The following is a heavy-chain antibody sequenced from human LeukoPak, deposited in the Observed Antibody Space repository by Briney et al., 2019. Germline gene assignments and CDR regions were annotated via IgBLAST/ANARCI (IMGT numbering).Heavy chain of an antibody. CDR3: ARDTQDYYGSSGYPVL. Sequence: ASVKVSCKASGGTFSSYTISWVRQAPGQGLEWMGRIIPILGIANYAQKFQGRVTITADKSTSTAYMELSSLRSEDTAVYYCARDTQDYYGSSGYPVLWGQGTLVTVSS. V-gene: IGHV1-69*04. CDR2: IIPILGIA. J-gene: IGHJ4*02. D-gene: IGHD3-22*01. CDR1: GGTFSSYT.